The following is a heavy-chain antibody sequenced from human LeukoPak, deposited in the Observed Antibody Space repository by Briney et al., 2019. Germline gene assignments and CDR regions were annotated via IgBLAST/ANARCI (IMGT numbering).Heavy chain of an antibody. CDR1: GFTFSSYG. CDR3: AKSPDDYGDLYFDY. V-gene: IGHV3-30*02. CDR2: IRHDGSNK. J-gene: IGHJ4*02. Sequence: PGGSLRLSCAASGFTFSSYGMHWVRQAPGKGLEWVAFIRHDGSNKYYADSVKGRFTIPRDNSKNTLYLQMNSLRAEDTAVYYCAKSPDDYGDLYFDYWGQGTLVTVSS. D-gene: IGHD4-17*01.